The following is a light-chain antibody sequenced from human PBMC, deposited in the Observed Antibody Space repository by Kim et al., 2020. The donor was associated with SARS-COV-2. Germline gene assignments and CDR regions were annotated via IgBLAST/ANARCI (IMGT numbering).Light chain of an antibody. CDR1: SSDVGGYNY. J-gene: IGLJ2*01. CDR2: DVR. Sequence: QSALTQPASVSGSPGQSITISCTGTSSDVGGYNYVSWYQQYPGKAPKLMIYDVRNRPSGVSNRFFGSKSVNTASLTISGLQAEDEADYYCSSYTSSSTLVFGGGTQLTVL. V-gene: IGLV2-14*03. CDR3: SSYTSSSTLV.